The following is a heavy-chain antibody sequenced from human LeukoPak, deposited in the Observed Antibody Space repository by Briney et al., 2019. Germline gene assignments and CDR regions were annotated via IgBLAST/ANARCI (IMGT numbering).Heavy chain of an antibody. CDR3: ARGVSVEWLPYDY. D-gene: IGHD3-3*01. Sequence: SSETLSLTCTVSGGSISSGGYSWSWIRQPPGKGLEWLGYIYHSGNTYYNPSLKSRVTISVDRSKNQFSLKLSSVTAADTAAYYCARGVSVEWLPYDYWGQGTLVTVSS. J-gene: IGHJ4*02. CDR2: IYHSGNT. V-gene: IGHV4-30-2*01. CDR1: GGSISSGGYS.